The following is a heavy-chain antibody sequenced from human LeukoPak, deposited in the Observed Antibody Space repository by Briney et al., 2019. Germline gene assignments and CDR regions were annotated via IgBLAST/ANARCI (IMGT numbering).Heavy chain of an antibody. CDR2: IYHTGAT. D-gene: IGHD6-19*01. J-gene: IGHJ4*02. CDR3: ARRAGSGRRPLSSFDY. Sequence: SGTLSLTCAVSGGSISSRNWWSWVRQPPGKGLEWIAEIYHTGATSYNPSLKSRLTMSVDQSKDQFSLRLSSVTAADTAVYYCARRAGSGRRPLSSFDYWGQGTLVTVSS. CDR1: GGSISSRNW. V-gene: IGHV4-4*02.